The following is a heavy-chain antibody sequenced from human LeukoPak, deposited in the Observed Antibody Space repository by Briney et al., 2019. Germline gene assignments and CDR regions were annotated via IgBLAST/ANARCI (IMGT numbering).Heavy chain of an antibody. J-gene: IGHJ4*02. CDR2: IYYSGST. CDR1: GGSISSSNW. D-gene: IGHD2-15*01. CDR3: ARDSGGDTGAATLGY. V-gene: IGHV4-4*02. Sequence: SETLSLTCIVSGGSISSSNWWSWVRQPPGEGLEWIGYIYYSGSTNYNPSLKSRVTISVDTSKNQFSLKLSSVTAADTAVYYCARDSGGDTGAATLGYWGQGTLVTVSS.